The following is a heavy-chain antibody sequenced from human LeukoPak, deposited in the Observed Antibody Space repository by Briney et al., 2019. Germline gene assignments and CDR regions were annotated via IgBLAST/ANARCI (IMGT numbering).Heavy chain of an antibody. J-gene: IGHJ4*02. Sequence: PGGSLRLSCTASGFTLSFNVIHWVRQAPGKGLEWVSRVSHDGSSKQYLDSVKGRFTISRDNSKNTVYLQMDGLRAEDTAVYYCVQDKSNSWSFDNWGQGTLVTVSS. D-gene: IGHD2/OR15-2a*01. CDR1: GFTLSFNV. CDR2: VSHDGSSK. V-gene: IGHV3-30*18. CDR3: VQDKSNSWSFDN.